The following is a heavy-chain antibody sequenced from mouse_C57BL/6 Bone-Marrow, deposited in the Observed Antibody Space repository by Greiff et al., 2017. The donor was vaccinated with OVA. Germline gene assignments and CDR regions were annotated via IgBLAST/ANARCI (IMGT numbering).Heavy chain of an antibody. D-gene: IGHD1-1*01. CDR3: THYYGSSPAY. J-gene: IGHJ3*01. CDR1: GYTFTSYW. V-gene: IGHV1-5*01. CDR2: IYPGNSDT. Sequence: DVQLQESGTVLARPGASVKMSCKTSGYTFTSYWMHWVKQRPGQGLEWIGAIYPGNSDTSYNQKFKGKAKLTAVTSASTAYMELSSLTNEDSAVYYCTHYYGSSPAYWGQGTLVTVSA.